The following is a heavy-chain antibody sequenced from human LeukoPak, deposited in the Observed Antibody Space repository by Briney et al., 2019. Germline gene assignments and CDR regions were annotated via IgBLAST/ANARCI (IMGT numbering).Heavy chain of an antibody. CDR1: GGTFSSYA. CDR3: ARDHLKNLGGGNYYYYYMDV. Sequence: AASVKVSCKASGGTFSSYAISWVRQAPRQGLEWMGGIIPIFGTANYAQKFQGRVTITTDESTSTAYMELSSLRSEDTAVYYCARDHLKNLGGGNYYYYYMDVWGKGTTVTVSS. D-gene: IGHD2-15*01. CDR2: IIPIFGTA. V-gene: IGHV1-69*05. J-gene: IGHJ6*03.